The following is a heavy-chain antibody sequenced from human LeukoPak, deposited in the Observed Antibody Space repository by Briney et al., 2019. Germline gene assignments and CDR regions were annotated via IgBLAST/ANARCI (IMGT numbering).Heavy chain of an antibody. J-gene: IGHJ6*01. CDR2: ISGSGGNT. V-gene: IGHV3-23*01. Sequence: GGSLRLSCAASGFTFSGFAMSWVRRTPGKGLEWVSGISGSGGNTRYADSVKGRFTISRDNSKNTLYLEMNSLRAEDTAIYYCAKMKGHPLPKYYMDVWGQGTTVTVSS. D-gene: IGHD1-26*01. CDR3: AKMKGHPLPKYYMDV. CDR1: GFTFSGFA.